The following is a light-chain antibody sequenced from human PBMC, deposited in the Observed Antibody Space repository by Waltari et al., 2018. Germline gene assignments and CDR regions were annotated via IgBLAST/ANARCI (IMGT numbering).Light chain of an antibody. CDR2: EVT. V-gene: IGLV2-14*01. CDR1: SSDIGGYNF. Sequence: QSALTQPASVSGSPGQSITISCTGTSSDIGGYNFVSWYQQHPGKAPELMIYEVTKRPAGGSDRFSGSRSGNTASLTISGLQAEDEADYYCSSYTTTTALLFGTGTKVTVL. CDR3: SSYTTTTALL. J-gene: IGLJ1*01.